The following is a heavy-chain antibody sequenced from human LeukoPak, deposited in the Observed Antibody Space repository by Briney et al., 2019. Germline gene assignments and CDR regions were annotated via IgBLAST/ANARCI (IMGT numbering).Heavy chain of an antibody. CDR3: AKVSIYAMEGDYFDY. J-gene: IGHJ4*02. Sequence: ASVRVSCKASGYTFTSYGVTWVWQAPGQGLEWMGWISVYNGNTNYAQKLQGRVTMTADASTSTGYMELRSLRSDDTAVYYCAKVSIYAMEGDYFDYWGQGTLVTVSS. CDR1: GYTFTSYG. D-gene: IGHD5-18*01. CDR2: ISVYNGNT. V-gene: IGHV1-18*01.